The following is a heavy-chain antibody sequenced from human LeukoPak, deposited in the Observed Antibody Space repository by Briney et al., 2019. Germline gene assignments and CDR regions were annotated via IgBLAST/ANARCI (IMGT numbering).Heavy chain of an antibody. V-gene: IGHV3-48*04. CDR2: SSTVTGNI. D-gene: IGHD1-1*01. Sequence: GGSLRLSCAASGFAFISTSIHWVRQAPGKGLEWLSYSSTVTGNIYYADSVKGRFTISRDNSKSSLNLQMSSLRSDDTAVYFCATTGICYDMDVWGKGTTVTVSS. J-gene: IGHJ6*03. CDR3: ATTGICYDMDV. CDR1: GFAFISTS.